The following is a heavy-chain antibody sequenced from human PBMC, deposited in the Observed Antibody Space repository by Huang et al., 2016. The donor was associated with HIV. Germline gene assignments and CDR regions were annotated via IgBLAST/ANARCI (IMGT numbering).Heavy chain of an antibody. Sequence: VESGGRSVQPGGSIKLSCVGSTFTFGAYWMSCVRQPPGKGLEWVASSKQDESEKYYVDSVKGRFNISRDNARKVLFLEMDDLRVEDTAIYFCATKTAGMDIWGQGTTVTVSS. J-gene: IGHJ6*02. CDR2: SKQDESEK. CDR3: ATKTAGMDI. D-gene: IGHD1-7*01. V-gene: IGHV3-7*01. CDR1: TFTFGAYW.